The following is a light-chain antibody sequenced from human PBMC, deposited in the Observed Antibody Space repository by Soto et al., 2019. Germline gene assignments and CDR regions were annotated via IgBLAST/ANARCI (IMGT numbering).Light chain of an antibody. Sequence: DIQMTQSPSSLSASVGDRVTITCRASQGIRNYLAWYQQKPGKVPKLLIYAASTLHSGVPSRFSGSGSGTDFTLTIISLQPEDVATYYCQKYNSAPWTFGQGTKVEIK. CDR2: AAS. J-gene: IGKJ1*01. CDR1: QGIRNY. V-gene: IGKV1-27*01. CDR3: QKYNSAPWT.